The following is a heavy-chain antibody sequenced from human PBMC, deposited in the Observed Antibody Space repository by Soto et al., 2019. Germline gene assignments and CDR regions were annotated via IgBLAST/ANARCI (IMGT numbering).Heavy chain of an antibody. CDR1: GFTFSSYA. Sequence: EVRLLESGGGLVQPGGSLRLSCAASGFTFSSYAMSWVRQAPGKGLEWVSAISGSGGSTYYADCVKGRFTISRDNSNNTLYRQMNSLRAEDTAVYYCAKTRSYYVYFDYWGQGTLVTVSS. CDR3: AKTRSYYVYFDY. D-gene: IGHD1-26*01. V-gene: IGHV3-23*01. CDR2: ISGSGGST. J-gene: IGHJ4*02.